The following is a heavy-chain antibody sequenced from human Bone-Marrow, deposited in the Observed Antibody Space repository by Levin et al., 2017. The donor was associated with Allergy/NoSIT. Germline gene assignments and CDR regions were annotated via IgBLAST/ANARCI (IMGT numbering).Heavy chain of an antibody. CDR3: AVFSFRYGTFDN. Sequence: SETLSLTCAVYGGSFGGYYWSWIRQPPGKGLEWIGEVSHRGSTTYNPSLKSRVTISVDTSRNQFSLRLNSVTAADTAVYYCAVFSFRYGTFDNWGQGTMVTVSS. V-gene: IGHV4-34*01. CDR2: VSHRGST. D-gene: IGHD3-16*02. CDR1: GGSFGGYY. J-gene: IGHJ3*02.